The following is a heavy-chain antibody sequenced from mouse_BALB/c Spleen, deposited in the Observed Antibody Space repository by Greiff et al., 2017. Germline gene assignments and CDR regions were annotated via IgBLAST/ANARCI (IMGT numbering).Heavy chain of an antibody. CDR2: IDPSDSYT. CDR3: AREGSLGAY. CDR1: GYTFTSYW. V-gene: IGHV1-69*02. J-gene: IGHJ3*01. D-gene: IGHD6-1*01. Sequence: VQLQQPGAELVKPGASVKLSCKASGYTFTSYWMHWVKQRPGQGLEWIGEIDPSDSYTNYNQKFKGKATLTVDKSSSTAYMQLSSLTSEDSAVYYCAREGSLGAYWGQGTLVTVSA.